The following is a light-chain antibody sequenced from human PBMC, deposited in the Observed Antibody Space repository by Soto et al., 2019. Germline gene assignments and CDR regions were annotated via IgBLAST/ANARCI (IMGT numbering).Light chain of an antibody. CDR2: NNN. CDR1: SSNIETNT. V-gene: IGLV1-44*01. Sequence: QSVLTQPPSASGTPGQRVTISCSGSSSNIETNTVDWYQHLPGTAPKVLIFNNNQRPSGVPDRFSGSKSGTSASLAISGLQSEDEAHYYCAVWDDSLSGMIFGGGTKVTV. CDR3: AVWDDSLSGMI. J-gene: IGLJ2*01.